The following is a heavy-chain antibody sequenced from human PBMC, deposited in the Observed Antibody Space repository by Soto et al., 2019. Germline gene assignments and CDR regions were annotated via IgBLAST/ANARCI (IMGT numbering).Heavy chain of an antibody. J-gene: IGHJ6*02. V-gene: IGHV3-74*01. Sequence: EVQLVESGGGLVQPGGSLRLSCAASGFDFSDSWIHWVRQGPGKGLVWVSHINSDGSGTTYADSVKGRFTIPRDNAKNTVYLQMNSLRPEDTALYYCAKDTAYAMDVRGQGTTVTVSS. CDR1: GFDFSDSW. CDR3: AKDTAYAMDV. D-gene: IGHD2-15*01. CDR2: INSDGSGT.